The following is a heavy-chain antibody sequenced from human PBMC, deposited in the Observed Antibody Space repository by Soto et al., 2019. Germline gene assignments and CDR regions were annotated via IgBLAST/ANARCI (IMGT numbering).Heavy chain of an antibody. Sequence: QVQLVQSGAEVKKPGSSVKVSCKASGGTFSSYTISWVRQAPGQGLEWTGRNIPIVGIANYAQKFQGRVTINADKSTSTAYMELNSLRSEDTAVYYCAMSSWYSAAAEYFQHWGQGTLVTVSS. CDR1: GGTFSSYT. CDR3: AMSSWYSAAAEYFQH. J-gene: IGHJ1*01. V-gene: IGHV1-69*02. D-gene: IGHD6-13*01. CDR2: NIPIVGIA.